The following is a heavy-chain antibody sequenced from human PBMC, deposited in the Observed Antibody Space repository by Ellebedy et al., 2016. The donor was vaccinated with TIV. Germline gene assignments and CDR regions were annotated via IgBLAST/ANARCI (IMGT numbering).Heavy chain of an antibody. Sequence: GESLKISXAASGFTFTTYWMAWVRQSPGKRLEWVASIKQDGGAKHYVESVRGRFTISRDNAKNSLYLQMNSLRAEDTAVYYTYSGGYWGQGTLVTVSS. V-gene: IGHV3-7*01. CDR1: GFTFTTYW. CDR3: YSGGY. J-gene: IGHJ4*02. CDR2: IKQDGGAK. D-gene: IGHD1-26*01.